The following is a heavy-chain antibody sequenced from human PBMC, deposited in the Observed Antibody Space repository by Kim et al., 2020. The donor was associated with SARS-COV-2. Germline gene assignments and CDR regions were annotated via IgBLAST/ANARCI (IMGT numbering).Heavy chain of an antibody. V-gene: IGHV1-69*01. D-gene: IGHD1-26*01. Sequence: AQKFKGRVTITADESTSTAYMELSSLRSEDTAVYYCARALWELPPSYFDYWGQGTLVTVSS. J-gene: IGHJ4*02. CDR3: ARALWELPPSYFDY.